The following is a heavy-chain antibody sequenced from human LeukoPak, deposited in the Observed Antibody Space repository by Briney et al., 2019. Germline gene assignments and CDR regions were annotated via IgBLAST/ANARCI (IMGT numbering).Heavy chain of an antibody. D-gene: IGHD6-13*01. V-gene: IGHV4-39*01. CDR2: VHYSVDT. J-gene: IGHJ4*02. CDR1: GDSITSTSYY. CDR3: ARLTALGTANDY. Sequence: PSETLSLTCTVPGDSITSTSYYWGWIRQPPGKGLEWIGSVHYSVDTYYNPSVKSRVTISVDTSKNQISLKLTSVTAADTAVYYCARLTALGTANDYWGQGTLVTVSS.